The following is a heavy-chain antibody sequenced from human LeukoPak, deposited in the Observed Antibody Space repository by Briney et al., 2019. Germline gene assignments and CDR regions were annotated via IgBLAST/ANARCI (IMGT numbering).Heavy chain of an antibody. CDR3: AKSAGDFWSGDYFDY. Sequence: GPLRLSCAASGFIFSRYAMSWVRQAPGKGLEWVSAISGSGDTTYYADSVKGRFTISRDNSKNTLYLQMNSLRAEDTAAYYCAKSAGDFWSGDYFDYWGQGTLVTVSS. V-gene: IGHV3-23*01. CDR1: GFIFSRYA. D-gene: IGHD3-3*01. J-gene: IGHJ4*02. CDR2: ISGSGDTT.